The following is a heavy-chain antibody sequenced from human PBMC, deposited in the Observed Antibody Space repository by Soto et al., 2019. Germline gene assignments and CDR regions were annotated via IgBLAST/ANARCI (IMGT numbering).Heavy chain of an antibody. Sequence: GGSLRLSWAASGFSRGDYNMKWVRQAPGKGLECISYITSSGSTKYYADSVKGRFTISRDNAKDSLYLQMNSLRVEDTAVYFCARGGTVATRYYYYMDVWGKGTPVTVSS. CDR2: ITSSGSTK. CDR3: ARGGTVATRYYYYMDV. D-gene: IGHD4-17*01. V-gene: IGHV3-48*01. CDR1: GFSRGDYN. J-gene: IGHJ6*03.